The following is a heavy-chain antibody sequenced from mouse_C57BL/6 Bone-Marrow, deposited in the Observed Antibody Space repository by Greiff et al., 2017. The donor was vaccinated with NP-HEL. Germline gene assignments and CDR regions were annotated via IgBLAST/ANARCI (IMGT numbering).Heavy chain of an antibody. Sequence: EVQLVESGGGLVKPGGSLKLSCAASGFTFSDYGMHWVRQAPEKGLEWVAYISSGSSTIYYADTVKGRFTISRDNAKNTLFLQMTSLRSEDTAMYYCARPGLRGPFAYWGQGTLVTVSA. CDR3: ARPGLRGPFAY. D-gene: IGHD2-4*01. CDR1: GFTFSDYG. CDR2: ISSGSSTI. J-gene: IGHJ3*01. V-gene: IGHV5-17*01.